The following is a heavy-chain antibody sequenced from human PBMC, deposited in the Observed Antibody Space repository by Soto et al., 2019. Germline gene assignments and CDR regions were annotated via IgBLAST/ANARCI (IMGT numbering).Heavy chain of an antibody. CDR3: ARAPQWLVQNYFDY. J-gene: IGHJ4*02. CDR1: GYTFTSFD. V-gene: IGHV1-8*01. Sequence: GASVKVSCKASGYTFTSFDIQWVRQATGQGLQWMGWMNPNSGNTGYAQKFQGRVTMTRDTSINTAYMELSSLTSEDTAVYYCARAPQWLVQNYFDYWGQGTLVTVSS. D-gene: IGHD6-19*01. CDR2: MNPNSGNT.